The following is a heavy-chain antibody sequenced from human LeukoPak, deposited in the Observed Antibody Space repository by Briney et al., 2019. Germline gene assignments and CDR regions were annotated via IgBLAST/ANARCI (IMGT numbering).Heavy chain of an antibody. CDR2: ISSSSSYI. D-gene: IGHD1-7*01. CDR3: ARDLDWNYGDYFDY. CDR1: GFTFSSYS. J-gene: IGHJ4*02. Sequence: GGSLRLSCAASGFTFSSYSMNWVRQAPGKGLEWVSSISSSSSYIYYTDSVKGRFTISRDNAKNSLYLQMNSLRAEDTAVYYCARDLDWNYGDYFDYWGQGTLVTVSS. V-gene: IGHV3-21*01.